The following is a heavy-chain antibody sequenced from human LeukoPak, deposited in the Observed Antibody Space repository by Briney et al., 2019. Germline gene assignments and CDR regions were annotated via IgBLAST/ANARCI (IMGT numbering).Heavy chain of an antibody. D-gene: IGHD6-19*01. Sequence: ASVKVSCKASGYSFTSYDINWVRQATGQGLEWMGWMNPNSGNTGYAQKFQGRVTMTRNTSISTAYMELSSLRSEDTAVYYCARLNRYSSGWYTYWGQGTLVTVSS. CDR3: ARLNRYSSGWYTY. CDR2: MNPNSGNT. CDR1: GYSFTSYD. J-gene: IGHJ4*02. V-gene: IGHV1-8*01.